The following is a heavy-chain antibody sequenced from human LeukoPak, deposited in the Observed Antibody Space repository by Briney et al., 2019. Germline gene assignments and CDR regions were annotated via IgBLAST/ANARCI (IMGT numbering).Heavy chain of an antibody. CDR1: GDSISGNY. D-gene: IGHD5-18*01. CDR3: ARASGYSYDYYFDY. V-gene: IGHV4-59*01. J-gene: IGHJ4*02. CDR2: IYYSGST. Sequence: SETLSLTCTVSGDSISGNYWTWIRQPPGKGLEWIGYIYYSGSTNYNASLKSRVTISVDTSKNQFSLKLSSVTAADTAVYYCARASGYSYDYYFDYWGQGTLVTVSS.